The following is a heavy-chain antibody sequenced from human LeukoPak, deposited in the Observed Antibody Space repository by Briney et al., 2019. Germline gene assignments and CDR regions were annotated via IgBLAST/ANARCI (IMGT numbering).Heavy chain of an antibody. Sequence: GGSLRLSCAASGFTFSNYWMNWVRQAPGKGLEWVANIKQDGSEKYYVDSVKGRFTISRDNAKNSLYLQMNSLKTEDTAVYYCTRERRDYYGSGSYCDYWGQGTLVTVSS. CDR1: GFTFSNYW. J-gene: IGHJ4*02. CDR2: IKQDGSEK. CDR3: TRERRDYYGSGSYCDY. V-gene: IGHV3-7*03. D-gene: IGHD3-10*01.